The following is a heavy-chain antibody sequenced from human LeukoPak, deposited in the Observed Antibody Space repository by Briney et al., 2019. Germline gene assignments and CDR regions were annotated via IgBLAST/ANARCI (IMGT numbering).Heavy chain of an antibody. CDR2: INHSGST. V-gene: IGHV4-34*01. CDR1: GGSFSGYY. J-gene: IGHJ4*02. Sequence: SETLSFTCAVYGGSFSGYYWSWIRQPPGKGLEWIGEINHSGSTNYNPSLKSRVTISVDTSKNQFSLKLSSVTAADTAVYYCARALGYCSSTSCYIDYWGQGTLVTVSS. CDR3: ARALGYCSSTSCYIDY. D-gene: IGHD2-2*02.